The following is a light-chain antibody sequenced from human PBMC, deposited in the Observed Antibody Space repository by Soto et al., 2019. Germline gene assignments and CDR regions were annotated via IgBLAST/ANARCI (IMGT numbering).Light chain of an antibody. CDR1: ESISRH. J-gene: IGKJ5*01. CDR2: AAS. Sequence: DIQMTQSPSSLSASVGVRVTITCRASESISRHLNWYQQKPGKAPNLLIYAASTLQNGVPSRFSGSGSGTDFTLTISSLQPEDFATYYCQQSYSTFSISFGQGTRLEIK. V-gene: IGKV1-39*01. CDR3: QQSYSTFSIS.